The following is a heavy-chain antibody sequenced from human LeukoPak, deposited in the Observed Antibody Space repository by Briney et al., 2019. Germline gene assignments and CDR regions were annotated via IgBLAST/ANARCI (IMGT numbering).Heavy chain of an antibody. Sequence: GGSLRLSSAASGFTFSSYSMNWVRQAPGKGLEWVSSISSSSSYIYYADSVKGRFTISRDNAKNSLYLQMNSLRAEDTAVYYCARNYGDYSGEGDYYYYYGMDVWGQGTTVTVSS. J-gene: IGHJ6*02. V-gene: IGHV3-21*04. D-gene: IGHD4-17*01. CDR2: ISSSSSYI. CDR3: ARNYGDYSGEGDYYYYYGMDV. CDR1: GFTFSSYS.